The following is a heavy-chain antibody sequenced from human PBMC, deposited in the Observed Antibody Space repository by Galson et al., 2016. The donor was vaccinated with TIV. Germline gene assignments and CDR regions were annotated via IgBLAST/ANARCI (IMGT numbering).Heavy chain of an antibody. CDR3: ATEYYLASGTDPLVGYKGMDV. CDR1: GFTFSNAR. D-gene: IGHD3-10*01. CDR2: SRSNTDGGTT. Sequence: SLRLSCAAPGFTFSNARMNWVRQAPGKGLEWVGRSRSNTDGGTTEYAAPVKGRFIVSRDDSGNTLFLDMNSLKTDDTALYFCATEYYLASGTDPLVGYKGMDVWGQGTTVTVSS. J-gene: IGHJ6*02. V-gene: IGHV3-15*01.